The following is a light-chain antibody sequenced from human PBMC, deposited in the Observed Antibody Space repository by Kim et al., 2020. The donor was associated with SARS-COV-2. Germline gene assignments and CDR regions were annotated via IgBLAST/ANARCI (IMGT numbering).Light chain of an antibody. J-gene: IGLJ3*02. CDR1: KLGDKY. V-gene: IGLV3-1*01. CDR2: EDG. CDR3: QAWDSSTGV. Sequence: SYELTQPPSVSVSPGQTASITCCGDKLGDKYVCWYQQKPGQSPVRVIYEDGRRPSGIPERFLGSNSGNTATLTISGTQAMDEADYYCQAWDSSTGVFGGGTQLTVL.